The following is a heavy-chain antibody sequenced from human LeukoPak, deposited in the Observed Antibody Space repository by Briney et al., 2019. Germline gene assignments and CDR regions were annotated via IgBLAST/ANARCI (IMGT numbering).Heavy chain of an antibody. J-gene: IGHJ4*02. V-gene: IGHV1-69*05. CDR2: IIPIFGTA. D-gene: IGHD2/OR15-2a*01. CDR1: GGTFSSYA. CDR3: ARVPSGNTSENRVYPH. Sequence: ASVKVSCKASGGTFSSYAISWVRQAPGQGLEWMGGIIPIFGTANYAQKFQGRVTITTDESPSTAYMELGSLRSEDTAVYYCARVPSGNTSENRVYPHGGRGPLVTVS.